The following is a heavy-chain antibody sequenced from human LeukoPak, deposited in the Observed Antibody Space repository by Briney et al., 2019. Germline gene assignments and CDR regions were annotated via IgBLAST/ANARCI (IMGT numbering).Heavy chain of an antibody. D-gene: IGHD1-26*01. CDR3: VRMRLRFSGNYPASWFDP. Sequence: SETLSLTCTVSGGSISSYYWSWIRQPPGKGLEWIGSIFYSESTNYTPSLRGRVTISLDTSKNQFSLKLSSLTAADTAVYYCVRMRLRFSGNYPASWFDPWGQGTLVTVSS. V-gene: IGHV4-59*01. CDR2: IFYSEST. CDR1: GGSISSYY. J-gene: IGHJ5*02.